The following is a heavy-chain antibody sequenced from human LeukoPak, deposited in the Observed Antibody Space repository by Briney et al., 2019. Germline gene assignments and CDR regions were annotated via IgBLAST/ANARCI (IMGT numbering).Heavy chain of an antibody. V-gene: IGHV3-74*03. CDR3: ARGWYHAIDY. D-gene: IGHD2-2*01. J-gene: IGHJ4*02. CDR2: ITSDGSST. CDR1: GFTFDITW. Sequence: GGSLTLSCAASGFTFDITWLHWVRQPPGKGLVWVARITSDGSSTTYAESVKGRFTISGDNAKNTLYLQMNSLRAEDTAVYYCARGWYHAIDYWGQGTLVTVSS.